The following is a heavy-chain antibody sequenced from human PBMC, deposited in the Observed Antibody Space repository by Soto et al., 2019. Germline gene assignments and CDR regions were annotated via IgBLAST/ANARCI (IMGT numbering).Heavy chain of an antibody. CDR2: IYYSGST. CDR1: GGSISSSSYY. D-gene: IGHD6-13*01. CDR3: ASIRRGQQLAKGLFSAPPNWFDP. J-gene: IGHJ5*02. V-gene: IGHV4-39*01. Sequence: SETLSLTCTVSGGSISSSSYYWGWIRQPPGKGLEWIGSIYYSGSTYYNPSLKSRVTISVDTSKNQFSLKLSSVTAADTAVYYCASIRRGQQLAKGLFSAPPNWFDPWGQGTLVTVSS.